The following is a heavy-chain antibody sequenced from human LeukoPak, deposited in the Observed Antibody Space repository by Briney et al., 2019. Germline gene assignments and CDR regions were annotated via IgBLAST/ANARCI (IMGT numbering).Heavy chain of an antibody. CDR1: GFTFSSYA. CDR2: ISYDGSNK. D-gene: IGHD3-9*01. J-gene: IGHJ4*02. Sequence: LGGSLRLSCAASGFTFSSYAMHWVRQAPGKGLEWVAVISYDGSNKYYADSVKGRFTISRDNSKNTLYLQMNSLRAEDTAVYYCARDSRGVRYFDWLIGYWGQGTLVTVSS. CDR3: ARDSRGVRYFDWLIGY. V-gene: IGHV3-30-3*01.